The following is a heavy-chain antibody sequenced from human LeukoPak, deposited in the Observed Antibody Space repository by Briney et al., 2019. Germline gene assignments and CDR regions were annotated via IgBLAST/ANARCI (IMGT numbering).Heavy chain of an antibody. J-gene: IGHJ4*02. CDR1: GFTFSDYY. D-gene: IGHD6-13*01. CDR3: ARDGAAAGPDRADFDY. V-gene: IGHV3-11*05. CDR2: IAGSTIYT. Sequence: PGGSLRLSCAASGFTFSDYYISWIRPAPGKGLEWLSYIAGSTIYTNYADSVKGRFTISRDNAKNSVYLQMNSLRAEDTAVYYCARDGAAAGPDRADFDYWGQGTLVTVSS.